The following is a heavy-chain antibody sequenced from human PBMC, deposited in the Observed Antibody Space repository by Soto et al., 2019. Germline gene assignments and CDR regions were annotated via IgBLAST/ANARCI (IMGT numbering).Heavy chain of an antibody. CDR1: GGSISSYY. CDR2: IYYSGST. D-gene: IGHD2-8*01. J-gene: IGHJ4*02. CDR3: ARVDHYCTNGVCYNGFDY. Sequence: SETLSLTCTVSGGSISSYYWSWIRQPPGKGLEWIGYIYYSGSTNYNPSHKSRVTISVDTSKNQFSLKLSSVTAADTALFYFARVDHYCTNGVCYNGFDYWGQGTLVTVSS. V-gene: IGHV4-59*01.